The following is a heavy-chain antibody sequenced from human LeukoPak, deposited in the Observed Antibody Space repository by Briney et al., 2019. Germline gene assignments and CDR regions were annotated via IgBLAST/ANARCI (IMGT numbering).Heavy chain of an antibody. CDR3: ARQNDFRLDY. J-gene: IGHJ4*02. CDR1: GGSISSYY. CDR2: NYPGDSDT. V-gene: IGHV5-51*01. D-gene: IGHD3-3*01. Sequence: ETLSLTCTVSGGSISSYYWSWIRQPPGEGMGWMRINYPGDSDTRYSPSLQGQVTISVDTSIGTAYLQWSSLKASDTAIYYCARQNDFRLDYWGQGTLVTVSS.